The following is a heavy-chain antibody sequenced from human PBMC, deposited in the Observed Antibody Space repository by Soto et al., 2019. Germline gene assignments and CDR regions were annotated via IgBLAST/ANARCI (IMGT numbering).Heavy chain of an antibody. D-gene: IGHD5-12*01. J-gene: IGHJ4*02. CDR1: GYTFSSYY. V-gene: IGHV1-46*01. Sequence: QVQLVQSGAELRKTGASVKVSCKASGYTFSSYYVHWVRQAPGQGLEWMGLINPSGVKTTYAQKFQGRVTMTRDTATTTVYMELSGLRSEDTAVYYCARAGTGHNSGWTSELGYWGQGTLVTVSS. CDR2: INPSGVKT. CDR3: ARAGTGHNSGWTSELGY.